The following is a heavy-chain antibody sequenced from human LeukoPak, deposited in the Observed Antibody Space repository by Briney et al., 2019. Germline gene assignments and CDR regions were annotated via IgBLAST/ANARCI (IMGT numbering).Heavy chain of an antibody. Sequence: PGGSLRLSCVASGFTFSISWVTWVRQAPGKGLEWVANIDKHENGKYYVDSVKGRFAISRDYATNSVFLQMNSLRAEDTSVYYCARDAGWGYYDLWGQGTPVTVSS. CDR2: IDKHENGK. CDR3: ARDAGWGYYDL. J-gene: IGHJ4*02. CDR1: GFTFSISW. V-gene: IGHV3-7*01. D-gene: IGHD1-26*01.